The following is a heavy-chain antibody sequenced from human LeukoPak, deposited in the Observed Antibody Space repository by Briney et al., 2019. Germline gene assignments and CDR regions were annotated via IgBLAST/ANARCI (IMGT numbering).Heavy chain of an antibody. J-gene: IGHJ6*04. CDR2: IIPIFGTA. D-gene: IGHD3-10*01. Sequence: SVKVSCKASAGTCSSYAISWVRQAPGQGLEWMGGIIPIFGTANYAQKFQGRVTITADESTSTAYMELSSLRSEDTAVYYCASSAPVAIPSFYYYGMDVWGKGTTVTVSS. V-gene: IGHV1-69*01. CDR3: ASSAPVAIPSFYYYGMDV. CDR1: AGTCSSYA.